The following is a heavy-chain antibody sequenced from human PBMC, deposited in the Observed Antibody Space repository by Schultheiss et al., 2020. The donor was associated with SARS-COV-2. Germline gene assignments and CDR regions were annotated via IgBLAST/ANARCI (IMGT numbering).Heavy chain of an antibody. CDR1: GFTFSSYA. J-gene: IGHJ4*02. CDR2: ISGSGGST. V-gene: IGHV3-23*01. Sequence: GESLKISCAASGFTFSSYAMSWVRQAPGKGLEWVSAISGSGGSTYYADSVKGRFTISRDNSKNTLYLQMNSLRAEDTAVYYCAKDHGPSGSSGWREDYWGQGTLVTVSS. D-gene: IGHD6-19*01. CDR3: AKDHGPSGSSGWREDY.